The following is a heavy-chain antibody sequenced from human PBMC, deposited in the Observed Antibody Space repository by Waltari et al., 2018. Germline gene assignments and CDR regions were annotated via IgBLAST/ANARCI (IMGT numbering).Heavy chain of an antibody. V-gene: IGHV4-59*01. CDR1: GCPISSSY. CDR2: IYYSGST. CDR3: ARDGRLGGPFDY. Sequence: QVQLLESGPGLVKPSETLSLTCTVSGCPISSSYWGLLRQPPGKGLEWIWYIYYSGSTNYNPSLKSRVTISVDTSKNQFSLKLSSVTAADTAVYYCARDGRLGGPFDYWGQGTLVTVSS. D-gene: IGHD3-10*01. J-gene: IGHJ4*02.